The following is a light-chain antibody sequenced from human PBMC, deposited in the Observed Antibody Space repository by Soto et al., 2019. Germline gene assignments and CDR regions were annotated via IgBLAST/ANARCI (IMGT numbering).Light chain of an antibody. CDR2: DNN. CDR3: GTWDSSLSAFVV. V-gene: IGLV1-51*01. CDR1: SSNIGNNY. J-gene: IGLJ2*01. Sequence: QSVLTQPPSVSAAPGQKVTISCSGSSSNIGNNYVSWYQQLPGTAPKLLIYDNNKRPSGIPDRFSGSKSGTSATLGITGLQTGDEADYYCGTWDSSLSAFVVFGGGIKLTVL.